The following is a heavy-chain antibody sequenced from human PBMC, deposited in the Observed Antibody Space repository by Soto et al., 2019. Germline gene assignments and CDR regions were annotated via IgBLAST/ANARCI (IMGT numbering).Heavy chain of an antibody. Sequence: EVQLLESGGGLVQPGGSLRLSCAASGFTFSSYAMSWVRQAPGKGLEWVSAISGSGGSTYYADSVKGRFTISRDNSKNTLYLQMNSLRAEDTAVYYCAKDRFGGGEVEAPFDYWGQGTLVTVSS. CDR3: AKDRFGGGEVEAPFDY. D-gene: IGHD3-16*01. CDR1: GFTFSSYA. J-gene: IGHJ4*02. V-gene: IGHV3-23*01. CDR2: ISGSGGST.